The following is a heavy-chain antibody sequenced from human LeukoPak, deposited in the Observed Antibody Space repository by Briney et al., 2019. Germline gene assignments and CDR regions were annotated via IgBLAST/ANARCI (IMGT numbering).Heavy chain of an antibody. Sequence: SETLSLTCTVSGVSISTTSYYWGWIRQTPGKGLEWVGSMLYRGSTYYSPSLRSRVIISVDASKNQFFLTLSPVTAADTAVYYCARQGGWGGALSFFDSWGQGTLITVSS. CDR2: MLYRGST. D-gene: IGHD3-16*01. CDR1: GVSISTTSYY. CDR3: ARQGGWGGALSFFDS. V-gene: IGHV4-39*01. J-gene: IGHJ4*02.